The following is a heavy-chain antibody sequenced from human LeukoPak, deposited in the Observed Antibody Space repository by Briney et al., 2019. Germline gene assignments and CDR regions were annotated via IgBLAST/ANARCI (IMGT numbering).Heavy chain of an antibody. CDR2: INPNSGGT. D-gene: IGHD3-16*01. Sequence: EASAKVSCKASGYTFTGYYMHWVRQAPGQGLEWMGWINPNSGGTNYAQKFKGRVTMTRDTSISTAYLEVRSLTSDDTAVYYCAPTAEAYTSWWKVWGQGTLVTVSS. V-gene: IGHV1-2*02. J-gene: IGHJ4*02. CDR3: APTAEAYTSWWKV. CDR1: GYTFTGYY.